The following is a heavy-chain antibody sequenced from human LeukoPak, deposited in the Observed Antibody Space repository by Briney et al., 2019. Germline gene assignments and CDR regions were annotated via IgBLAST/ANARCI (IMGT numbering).Heavy chain of an antibody. D-gene: IGHD2-2*01. CDR1: GYIFTGYY. CDR3: VGSTSEYYFDY. V-gene: IGHV1-2*02. CDR2: INPNSGDT. Sequence: GASVKVSCKASGYIFTGYYMHWVRQAPGQGLEWMGWINPNSGDTNYAQKFQGRVTMTRDTSISTAYMELSRLRSDDTAVYSCVGSTSEYYFDYWGQGTLVTVSS. J-gene: IGHJ4*02.